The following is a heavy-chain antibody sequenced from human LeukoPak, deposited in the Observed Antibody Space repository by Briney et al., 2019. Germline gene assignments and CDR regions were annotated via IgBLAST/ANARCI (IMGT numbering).Heavy chain of an antibody. Sequence: PGGSLRLSCAASGFTFSSYAMHWVRQAPGKGLEWVAVISYDGSNKYYADSVKGRFTTSRDNSKNTLYLQMNSLRAEDTAVYYCARPMTTVTTYYYYYGMDVWGQGTTVTVSS. V-gene: IGHV3-30-3*01. CDR1: GFTFSSYA. J-gene: IGHJ6*02. D-gene: IGHD4-17*01. CDR2: ISYDGSNK. CDR3: ARPMTTVTTYYYYYGMDV.